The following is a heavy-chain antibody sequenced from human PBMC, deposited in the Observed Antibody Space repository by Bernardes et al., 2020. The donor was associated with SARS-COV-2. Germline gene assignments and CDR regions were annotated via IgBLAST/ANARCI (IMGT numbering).Heavy chain of an antibody. CDR1: GFTFSDYY. J-gene: IGHJ6*02. CDR2: ISSVNSYI. CDR3: ARKSRYYGLDV. Sequence: GGSLRLSCAASGFTFSDYYMSWIRQAPGKGLEWVSYISSVNSYIYYADSVKGRFTISRDDANNSLYLQMNSLRAEDTAVYYCARKSRYYGLDVWGHGDHGHRLL. V-gene: IGHV3-11*06.